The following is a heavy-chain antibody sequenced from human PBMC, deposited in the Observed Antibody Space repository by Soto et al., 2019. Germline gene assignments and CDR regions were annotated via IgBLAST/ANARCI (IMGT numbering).Heavy chain of an antibody. CDR3: ARGRMATIHLDY. CDR1: GGSISSGGYY. J-gene: IGHJ4*02. Sequence: PSETLSLTCTVSGGSISSGGYYWSWIRQHPGKGLEWIGYMYYSGSTHYSPSLKSRVTISGDTSKNQFSLKMRSVTAADTAVYYCARGRMATIHLDYWGQGTLVTVSS. D-gene: IGHD5-12*01. V-gene: IGHV4-31*02. CDR2: MYYSGST.